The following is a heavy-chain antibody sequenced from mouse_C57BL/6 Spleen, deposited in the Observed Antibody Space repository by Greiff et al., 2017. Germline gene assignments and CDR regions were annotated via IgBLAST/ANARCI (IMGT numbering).Heavy chain of an antibody. CDR1: GYAFSSYW. D-gene: IGHD1-1*01. Sequence: VQLQQSGAELVKPGASVKISCKASGYAFSSYWMNWVKQRPGKGLEWIGQIYPGDGDTNYNGKFTGKATLPADKPSSTAYMQLSSLTSEDSAVYFCARYYYGSSYVSFDYWGQGTTLTVSS. J-gene: IGHJ2*01. V-gene: IGHV1-80*01. CDR2: IYPGDGDT. CDR3: ARYYYGSSYVSFDY.